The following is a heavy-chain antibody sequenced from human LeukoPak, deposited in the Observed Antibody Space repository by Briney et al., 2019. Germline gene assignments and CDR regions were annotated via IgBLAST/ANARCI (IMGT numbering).Heavy chain of an antibody. J-gene: IGHJ4*02. Sequence: SETLSLTCTVSGGSISSYYWSWIRQPPGKGLEWIGYIYYSGSTNYNPSLKSRVTISVDTSENQFSLKLSSVTAADTAVYYCARAGPSPNYFDYWGQGTLVTVSS. V-gene: IGHV4-59*12. CDR1: GGSISSYY. CDR3: ARAGPSPNYFDY. CDR2: IYYSGST.